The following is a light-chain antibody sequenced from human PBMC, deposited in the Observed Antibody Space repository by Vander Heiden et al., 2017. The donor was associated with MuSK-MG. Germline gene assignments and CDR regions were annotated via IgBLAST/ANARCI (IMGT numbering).Light chain of an antibody. CDR1: KLGDKY. CDR2: QDS. CDR3: QAWDSSTVV. J-gene: IGLJ2*01. V-gene: IGLV3-1*01. Sequence: SYELTQPPSVSVFPGQTASITCSGDKLGDKYACWYQQKPGQSPVLVIYQDSKRPSGIPERFFGSNSGNTATLTISGTQAMDEADYYCQAWDSSTVVCGGGTKLTGL.